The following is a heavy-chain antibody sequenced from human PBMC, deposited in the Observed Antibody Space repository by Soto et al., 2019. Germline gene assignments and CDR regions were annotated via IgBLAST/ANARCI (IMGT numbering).Heavy chain of an antibody. Sequence: QVQLQESGPGLVKPSETLSLTCTVSGGSISSYYWSWIRQPPGKGLGWIGYIYYSGSTNYNPSLKSRVTISVDTSKNQFSLKLSSVTAADTAVYYCARERYGLEALFDYWGQGTLVTVSS. CDR1: GGSISSYY. CDR2: IYYSGST. J-gene: IGHJ4*02. V-gene: IGHV4-59*01. CDR3: ARERYGLEALFDY. D-gene: IGHD5-18*01.